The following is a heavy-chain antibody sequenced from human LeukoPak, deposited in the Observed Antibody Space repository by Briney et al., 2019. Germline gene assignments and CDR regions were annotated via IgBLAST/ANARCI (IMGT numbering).Heavy chain of an antibody. CDR3: ARMIYGSGSEGFGY. J-gene: IGHJ4*02. Sequence: SETLSLTCTVSGGSISSYYWSWIRQPPGKGLEWIGYIYHSGSTYYNPSLKSRVTISVDRSKNQFSLKLSSVTAADTAVYYCARMIYGSGSEGFGYWGQGTLVTVSS. CDR1: GGSISSYY. V-gene: IGHV4-59*12. D-gene: IGHD3-10*01. CDR2: IYHSGST.